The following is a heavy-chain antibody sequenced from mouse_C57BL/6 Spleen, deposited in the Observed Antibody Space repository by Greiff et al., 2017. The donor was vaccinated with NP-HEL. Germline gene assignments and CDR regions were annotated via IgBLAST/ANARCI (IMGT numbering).Heavy chain of an antibody. Sequence: DVKLQKSGPGLVKPSQSLSLTCSVTGYSITSGYFWNWIRQFPGNKLEWMGYISYDGSNNYNPSLKNRISITRDTSKNQFFLKLNSVTTEDTATYYCAREIPYYGYGGFAYWGQGTLVTVSA. V-gene: IGHV3-6*01. CDR2: ISYDGSN. D-gene: IGHD2-2*01. CDR1: GYSITSGYF. J-gene: IGHJ3*01. CDR3: AREIPYYGYGGFAY.